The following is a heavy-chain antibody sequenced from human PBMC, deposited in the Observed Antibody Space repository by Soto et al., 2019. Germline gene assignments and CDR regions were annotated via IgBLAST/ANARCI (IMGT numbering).Heavy chain of an antibody. D-gene: IGHD3-22*01. J-gene: IGHJ3*02. CDR3: AREVYYYDSSGYYRQGAFDI. CDR1: GGSISSYY. V-gene: IGHV4-59*01. Sequence: SETLSLTCTVSGGSISSYYWSWIRQPPGKGLEWIGYIYYSGSTNYNPSLKSRVTISVDTSKNQFSLKLSSVTAADTAVYYCAREVYYYDSSGYYRQGAFDIWGQGTMVTVSS. CDR2: IYYSGST.